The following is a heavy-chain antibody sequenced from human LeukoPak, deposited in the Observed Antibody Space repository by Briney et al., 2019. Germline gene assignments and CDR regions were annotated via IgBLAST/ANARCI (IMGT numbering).Heavy chain of an antibody. V-gene: IGHV4-34*01. J-gene: IGHJ4*02. CDR2: INHSGSN. CDR1: GGSFSGYY. D-gene: IGHD3-22*01. CDR3: ARDRYYYDSSGYTQLDY. Sequence: SETLSLTCAVYGGSFSGYYWSWIRQPPGKGLEWIGEINHSGSNNYNPSLKSRVTMSVDTSKNQFSLKLSSVTAADTAVYYCARDRYYYDSSGYTQLDYWGKGTLVTVSS.